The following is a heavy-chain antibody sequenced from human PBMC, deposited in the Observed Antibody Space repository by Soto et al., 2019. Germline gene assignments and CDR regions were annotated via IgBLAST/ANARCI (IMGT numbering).Heavy chain of an antibody. Sequence: GGSRRLSCTVSGLTFSNHWMTWVRQAPGKGLEWVANIKRDGSEKSYVDSVKGRFSVSRDNTKNSLYLQMNNLRAEDTAVYYCATRPPDETYYGVFDYWGRGALVTVSS. CDR2: IKRDGSEK. V-gene: IGHV3-7*02. CDR1: GLTFSNHW. D-gene: IGHD3-10*01. J-gene: IGHJ4*02. CDR3: ATRPPDETYYGVFDY.